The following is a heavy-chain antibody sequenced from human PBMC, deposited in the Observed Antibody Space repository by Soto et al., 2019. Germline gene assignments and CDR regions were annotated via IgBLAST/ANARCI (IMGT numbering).Heavy chain of an antibody. CDR1: GFICSSYD. V-gene: IGHV3-23*01. D-gene: IGHD2-8*02. Sequence: GGSLRLSCAASGFICSSYDMSWFRQAPGKGLEWVSTILVDGRTFYVDSVEGRFTIPRDSSQNTVYLQMNSLTAGDTALYYCAKATAAGGGAFDICGQGTMVTVSS. CDR2: ILVDGRT. J-gene: IGHJ3*02. CDR3: AKATAAGGGAFDI.